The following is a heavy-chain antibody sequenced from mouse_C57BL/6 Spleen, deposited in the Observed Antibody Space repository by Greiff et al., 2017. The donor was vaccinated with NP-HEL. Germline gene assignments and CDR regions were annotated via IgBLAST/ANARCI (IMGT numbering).Heavy chain of an antibody. D-gene: IGHD2-3*01. J-gene: IGHJ4*01. CDR1: GYTFTSYW. CDR2: IDPSDSYT. CDR3: ARSGDGYYYAMDY. Sequence: QVHVKQPGAELVMPGASVKLSCKASGYTFTSYWMHWVKQRPGQGLEWIGEIDPSDSYTNYNQKFKGKSTLTVDKSSSTAYMQLSSLTSEDSAVYYCARSGDGYYYAMDYWGQGTSVTVSS. V-gene: IGHV1-69*01.